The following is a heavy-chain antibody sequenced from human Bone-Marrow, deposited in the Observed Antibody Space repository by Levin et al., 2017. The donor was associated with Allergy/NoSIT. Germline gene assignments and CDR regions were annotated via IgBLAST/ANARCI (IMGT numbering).Heavy chain of an antibody. CDR3: ARSPYCGDDCYYNDFDY. D-gene: IGHD2-21*02. J-gene: IGHJ4*02. CDR2: VDPTDSRA. V-gene: IGHV5-10-1*01. CDR1: GFNFLTYW. Sequence: GESLKISCQGSGFNFLTYWINWVRQRPGKGLEWMGRVDPTDSRAHYSPSFQGHVAFSIDKSVSAAFLHWSSLAASDTAVYYCARSPYCGDDCYYNDFDYWGQGTPVNVSS.